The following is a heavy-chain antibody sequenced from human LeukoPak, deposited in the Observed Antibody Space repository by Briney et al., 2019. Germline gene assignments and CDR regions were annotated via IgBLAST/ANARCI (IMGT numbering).Heavy chain of an antibody. CDR3: ARLIEGYYYDSSGYLWFDP. CDR2: INHSGST. V-gene: IGHV4-34*01. D-gene: IGHD3-22*01. J-gene: IGHJ5*02. Sequence: SETLSLTCAVYGGSFSGYYWSWIRQPPGKGLEWIGEINHSGSTNYNPSLKSRVTISVDTSKNQFSLKLSSVTAADTAVYYCARLIEGYYYDSSGYLWFDPWGQGTPVTVSS. CDR1: GGSFSGYY.